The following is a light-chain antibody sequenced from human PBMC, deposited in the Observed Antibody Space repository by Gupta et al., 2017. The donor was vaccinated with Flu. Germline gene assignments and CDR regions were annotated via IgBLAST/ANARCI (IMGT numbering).Light chain of an antibody. J-gene: IGKJ1*01. CDR3: LQRYSTPPLT. V-gene: IGKV1-39*01. Sequence: SALSSSVGERVTITCRASTSSSNYLNGYQKKPGEAPQLLIYRASSLQSGVPSRCSSSRSGTEYTLTISSMQPEDRASYFCLQRYSTPPLTFGPGTKVEIK. CDR2: RAS. CDR1: TSSSNY.